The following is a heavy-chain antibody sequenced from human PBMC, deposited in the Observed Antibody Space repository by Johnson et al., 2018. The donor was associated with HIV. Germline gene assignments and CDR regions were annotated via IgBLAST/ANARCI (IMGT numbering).Heavy chain of an antibody. V-gene: IGHV3-13*01. J-gene: IGHJ3*02. D-gene: IGHD6-19*01. CDR1: GFTFSSYD. CDR3: AGRSSAWYEDAFDI. Sequence: VQLVESGGGLVQPGGSLRLSCAASGFTFSSYDMHWVRQATGKGLEWVSAIGTAGDTYYPGSVKGRFTISRENAKNSLYLQMNSLRAGDTAIYYCAGRSSAWYEDAFDIWGQGTMVTVSS. CDR2: IGTAGDT.